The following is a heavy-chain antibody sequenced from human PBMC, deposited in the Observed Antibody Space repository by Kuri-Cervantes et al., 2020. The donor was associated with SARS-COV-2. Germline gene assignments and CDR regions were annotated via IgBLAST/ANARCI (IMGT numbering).Heavy chain of an antibody. Sequence: ETLSLTCAASGFTFSSYAMSWVRQAPGKGLEWVSAISGSGGSTYYADSVKGRFTISRDNSKNTLYLQMNSLRAEDTAVYYCAKDVYSSGWQFITRPSYGMDVWGQGTTVTVSS. CDR3: AKDVYSSGWQFITRPSYGMDV. CDR1: GFTFSSYA. D-gene: IGHD6-19*01. J-gene: IGHJ6*02. V-gene: IGHV3-23*01. CDR2: ISGSGGST.